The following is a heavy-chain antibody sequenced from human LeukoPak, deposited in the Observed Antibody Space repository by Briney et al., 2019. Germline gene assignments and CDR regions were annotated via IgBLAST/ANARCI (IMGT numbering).Heavy chain of an antibody. V-gene: IGHV4-4*07. J-gene: IGHJ5*02. CDR1: GGSISSYY. D-gene: IGHD3-10*01. CDR3: ARDLHGSGTWVWFDP. Sequence: KPSETLSLTCTVSGGSISSYYWSWIRQPAGKGLEWIGRVYTNGNTNYNRSLKSRVTMSLDTSKNQFSLKLNSVTAADTAMYYCARDLHGSGTWVWFDPWGQGTLVTVSS. CDR2: VYTNGNT.